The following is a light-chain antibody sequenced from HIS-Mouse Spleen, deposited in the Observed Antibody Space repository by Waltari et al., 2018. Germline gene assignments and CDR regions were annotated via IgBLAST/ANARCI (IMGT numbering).Light chain of an antibody. CDR3: SSYTSSSTRV. V-gene: IGLV2-14*03. Sequence: QSALTQPASVSGSPGQSITISCTGTSSDVGGYNYVSWYQQHPGKAPNLMIYDVSNRPSGVFNRFSGSKSGNTASLTISGLQAEDEADYYCSSYTSSSTRVFGGGTKLTVL. CDR2: DVS. J-gene: IGLJ3*02. CDR1: SSDVGGYNY.